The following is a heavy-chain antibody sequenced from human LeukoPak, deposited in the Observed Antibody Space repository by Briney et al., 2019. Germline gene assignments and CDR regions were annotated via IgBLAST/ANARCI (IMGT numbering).Heavy chain of an antibody. CDR3: AKGSYYDSSGSFYFDY. V-gene: IGHV1-69*13. CDR2: IIPIFGTA. D-gene: IGHD3-22*01. J-gene: IGHJ4*02. CDR1: GGTFSSYA. Sequence: SVKVSCKASGGTFSSYAISWVRQAPGQGLEWMGGIIPIFGTANYAQKFQGRVTITADESTSTAYMELSSLRSEDTAVYYCAKGSYYDSSGSFYFDYWGQGTLVTVSS.